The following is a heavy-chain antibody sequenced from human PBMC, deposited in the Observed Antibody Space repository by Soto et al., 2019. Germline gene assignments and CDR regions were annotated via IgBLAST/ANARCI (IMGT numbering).Heavy chain of an antibody. D-gene: IGHD2-15*01. J-gene: IGHJ2*01. Sequence: HPGGSLRLSCAASGFTFSSYGMHWVRQAPGKGLEWVAVISYDGSNKYYADSVKGRFTISRDNSKNTLYLQMNSLRAEDTAVYYCAKDKFVRYSFDLWGRGTLVTVSS. CDR2: ISYDGSNK. V-gene: IGHV3-30*18. CDR3: AKDKFVRYSFDL. CDR1: GFTFSSYG.